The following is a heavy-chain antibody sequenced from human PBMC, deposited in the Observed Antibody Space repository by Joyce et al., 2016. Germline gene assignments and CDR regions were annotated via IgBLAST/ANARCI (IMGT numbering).Heavy chain of an antibody. CDR1: GFTFSDSY. CDR2: ISGVGSDI. CDR3: ARVGGGTWSVNP. Sequence: QVQLVESGGGLVKPGGSLRLSCTAAGFTFSDSYMTWIRQAPGRGLGGLSQISGVGSDIYYADYVKGRFTISRDNANSTVYLHMKSLRAEDAALYYCARVGGGTWSVNPWGQGTLVTVSS. D-gene: IGHD3-3*01. J-gene: IGHJ5*02. V-gene: IGHV3-11*01.